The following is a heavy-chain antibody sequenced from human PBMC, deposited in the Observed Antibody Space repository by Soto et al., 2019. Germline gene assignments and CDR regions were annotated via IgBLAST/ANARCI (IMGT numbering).Heavy chain of an antibody. V-gene: IGHV3-48*01. D-gene: IGHD2-2*01. J-gene: IGHJ5*02. CDR3: ARGPPTHLYHWFEP. Sequence: GSLRLSCAASGFTFSRYSMNWVRQAPGKGLEWVSYISSSSNSIYYADSVKGRFTISRDNAKNSLHLQMNSLRAEDTAVYYCARGPPTHLYHWFEPCGQGTRVTVPS. CDR1: GFTFSRYS. CDR2: ISSSSNSI.